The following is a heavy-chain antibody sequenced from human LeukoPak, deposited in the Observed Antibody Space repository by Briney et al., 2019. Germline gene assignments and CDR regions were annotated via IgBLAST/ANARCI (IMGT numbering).Heavy chain of an antibody. CDR3: ARGEPLLRYFDWLSPQTYYFDY. V-gene: IGHV4-59*12. CDR2: IHYSGST. Sequence: ASETLSLTCTVSGGSISSYYWSWVRQPPGKGLEWVGYIHYSGSTTYNPSLKRRVTISVETSKKQFSLKLSCVTAADTAVYYCARGEPLLRYFDWLSPQTYYFDYWGQGTLVTVSS. J-gene: IGHJ4*02. D-gene: IGHD3-9*01. CDR1: GGSISSYY.